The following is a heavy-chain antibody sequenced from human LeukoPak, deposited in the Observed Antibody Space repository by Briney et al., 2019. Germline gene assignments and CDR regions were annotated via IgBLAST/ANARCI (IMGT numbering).Heavy chain of an antibody. V-gene: IGHV3-30-3*01. Sequence: GGSLRLSCAASGFTFSSYAMHWVRQAPGKGLEWVAVISYDGSNKYYADSVKGRFTISRDNSKNTLYLQMNSLRAEDTAVYYCAREEYDSSGNWFDPWGQGTLVTVSS. CDR3: AREEYDSSGNWFDP. J-gene: IGHJ5*02. CDR2: ISYDGSNK. CDR1: GFTFSSYA. D-gene: IGHD3-22*01.